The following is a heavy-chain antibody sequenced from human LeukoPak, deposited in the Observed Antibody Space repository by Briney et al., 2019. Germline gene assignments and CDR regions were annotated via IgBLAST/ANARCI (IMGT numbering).Heavy chain of an antibody. CDR3: ARITSAPGSGGPLGY. Sequence: GGSLRLSRAASGHIFRYYYMSWIRQAWGRGREGVSYIDQSGGSMYYVDSVKGRFTISRDNTKNSLYLQMNSLRAEDTAVYYCARITSAPGSGGPLGYWGQGTLVTVSS. CDR2: IDQSGGSM. J-gene: IGHJ4*02. V-gene: IGHV3-11*01. CDR1: GHIFRYYY. D-gene: IGHD2-15*01.